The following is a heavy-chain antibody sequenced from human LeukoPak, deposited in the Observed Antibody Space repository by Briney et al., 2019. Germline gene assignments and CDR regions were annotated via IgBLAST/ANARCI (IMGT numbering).Heavy chain of an antibody. CDR2: ISSSSSTI. J-gene: IGHJ4*02. V-gene: IGHV3-48*01. D-gene: IGHD2-2*01. CDR1: GFTFSSYS. Sequence: GGSLRLSCAASGFTFSSYSMNWVRQAPGKGLEWVSSISSSSSTIYYADSVKGRFTISRDNAKNSLYLQMNSLRAEDTAVYYCVSEEHQLPYFDYWGQGTLVTVSS. CDR3: VSEEHQLPYFDY.